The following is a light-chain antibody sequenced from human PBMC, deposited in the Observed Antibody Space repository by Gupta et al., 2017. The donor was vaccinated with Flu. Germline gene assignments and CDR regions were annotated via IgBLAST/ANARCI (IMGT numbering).Light chain of an antibody. CDR3: QHRLDWPRLT. V-gene: IGKV3-11*01. CDR2: GAS. J-gene: IGKJ4*01. CDR1: QSVGTH. Sequence: EILLAQSPVTLSSSPGERVTLSCRASQSVGTHLAWYQQKPGQAPRLLIYGASHRVAGIPARFSGSGSDTDFSLTISSLEPDDFAVYYCQHRLDWPRLTFGGGTRVEIK.